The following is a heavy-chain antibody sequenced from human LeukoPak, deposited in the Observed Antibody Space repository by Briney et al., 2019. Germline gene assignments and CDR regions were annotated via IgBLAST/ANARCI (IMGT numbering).Heavy chain of an antibody. Sequence: ASVTVSFTSSGYTFTTYYMHLGRQAPGQGLGWVGVINPSADSTSYAQKFQGRVIMTRDTSTSTVYMELNSLTSEDTAVYYCARDHSGSQHWFDHWGQGTLVTVSS. J-gene: IGHJ5*02. CDR1: GYTFTTYY. D-gene: IGHD1-26*01. CDR3: ARDHSGSQHWFDH. CDR2: INPSADST. V-gene: IGHV1-46*01.